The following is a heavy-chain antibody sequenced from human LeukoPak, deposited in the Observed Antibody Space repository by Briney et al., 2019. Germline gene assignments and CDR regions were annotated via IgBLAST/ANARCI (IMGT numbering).Heavy chain of an antibody. D-gene: IGHD3-10*01. CDR2: IYHSGST. V-gene: IGHV4-31*03. J-gene: IGHJ4*02. CDR3: ARAGIYFGSGSYYYSFGS. Sequence: SETLSLTCTVSGGSVSSGSHYWSWIRQHPGRGLEWIGYIYHSGSTFYNPSLKSRLTMSVDTSKNQFSMTLSSVTAADTALYYCARAGIYFGSGSYYYSFGSWGQGTLVTVSS. CDR1: GGSVSSGSHY.